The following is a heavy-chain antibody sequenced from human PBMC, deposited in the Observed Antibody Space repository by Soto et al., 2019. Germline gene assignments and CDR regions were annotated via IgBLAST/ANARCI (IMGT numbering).Heavy chain of an antibody. Sequence: GGSLRLSCAASGFTFDDYTMHWVRQAPGKGLEWVSLISWDGGSTYYADSVKGRFTISRDNSKNSLYLQMNSLRTEDTALYYCAKDIESYSSSSWYYYYGMDVWGQGTTVTVSS. CDR2: ISWDGGST. D-gene: IGHD6-6*01. J-gene: IGHJ6*02. CDR3: AKDIESYSSSSWYYYYGMDV. V-gene: IGHV3-43*01. CDR1: GFTFDDYT.